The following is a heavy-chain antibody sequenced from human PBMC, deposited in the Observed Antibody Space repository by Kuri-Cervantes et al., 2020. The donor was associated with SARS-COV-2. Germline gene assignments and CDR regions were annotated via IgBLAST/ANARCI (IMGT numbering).Heavy chain of an antibody. V-gene: IGHV4-61*01. D-gene: IGHD6-6*01. CDR2: IYYSGST. J-gene: IGHJ6*03. CDR1: GGSISSGSYY. CDR3: ARWGYSSSSSGLGYYYYYMDV. Sequence: SETLSLTCTVSGGSISSGSYYWSWIRQPPGKGLEWIGYIYYSGSTNYNPSLKSRVTISVDTSKNQFSLKLSSVTAADTAVYYCARWGYSSSSSGLGYYYYYMDVWGKGTTVTVSS.